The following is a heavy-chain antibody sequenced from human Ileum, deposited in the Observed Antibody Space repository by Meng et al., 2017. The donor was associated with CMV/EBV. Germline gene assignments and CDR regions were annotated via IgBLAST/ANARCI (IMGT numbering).Heavy chain of an antibody. Sequence: GGSLRLSCAASGFTFSSYAMHWVRQAPGKGLEWVAVISYDGSNKYYADSVKGRFTISRDNSKNTLYLQMNSLRAEDTAVYYCARDFAVPEISSYCGGDCYNYYYYGMDVWGQGTTVTVSS. CDR3: ARDFAVPEISSYCGGDCYNYYYYGMDV. CDR2: ISYDGSNK. D-gene: IGHD2-21*01. J-gene: IGHJ6*02. CDR1: GFTFSSYA. V-gene: IGHV3-30-3*01.